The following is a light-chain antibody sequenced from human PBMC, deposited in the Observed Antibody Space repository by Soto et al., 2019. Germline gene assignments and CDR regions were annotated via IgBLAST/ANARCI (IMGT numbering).Light chain of an antibody. J-gene: IGLJ2*01. V-gene: IGLV2-8*01. CDR1: SSDIGAYKF. CDR2: EVS. Sequence: QSALTQPPSASGSPGQSVAISCTGTSSDIGAYKFVSWYQQHPGKAPKLIIYEVSIRPSGVPDRFSGSKSGNTASLTVSGLLAEDEADYYCSLYAGTHSVGFCGGTKLTVL. CDR3: SLYAGTHSVG.